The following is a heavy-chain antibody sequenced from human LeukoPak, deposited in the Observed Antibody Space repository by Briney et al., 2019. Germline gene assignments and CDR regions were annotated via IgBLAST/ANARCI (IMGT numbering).Heavy chain of an antibody. CDR1: GGSISSGGYY. Sequence: SETLSLTCTVSGGSISSGGYYWSWIRQHPGKGLEWIGYIYYSGSTYYNPSLKSRVTISVDTSKNQFSLKLSSVTAADTAVYYCARDPYDILTGYRFDYWGQGTLVTVSS. D-gene: IGHD3-9*01. CDR3: ARDPYDILTGYRFDY. CDR2: IYYSGST. J-gene: IGHJ4*02. V-gene: IGHV4-31*03.